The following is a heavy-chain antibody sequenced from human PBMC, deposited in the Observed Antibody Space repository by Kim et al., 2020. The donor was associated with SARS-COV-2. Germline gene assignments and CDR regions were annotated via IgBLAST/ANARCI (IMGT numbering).Heavy chain of an antibody. Sequence: YYADCVKSRFTISRENSKNTLYLHMNSQGAEDTAVYYCARDRDSGSYIDYWGQGTLVTVSS. CDR3: ARDRDSGSYIDY. D-gene: IGHD3-10*01. J-gene: IGHJ4*02. V-gene: IGHV3-30*01.